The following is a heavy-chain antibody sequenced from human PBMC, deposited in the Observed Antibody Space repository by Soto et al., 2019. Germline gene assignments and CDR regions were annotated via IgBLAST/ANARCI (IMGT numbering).Heavy chain of an antibody. CDR2: IIPILGIA. D-gene: IGHD6-19*01. J-gene: IGHJ2*01. CDR1: GGTLSSYT. Sequence: QVQLVQSGAEVKKPGSSVKVSCKASGGTLSSYTISWVRQAPGQGLEWMGRIIPILGIANYAQKFQGRVTITADKSTRTAYMELSSRRSEDTAVYYCARDSMYSSGWYYWYFDLGGRGTLVTVSS. CDR3: ARDSMYSSGWYYWYFDL. V-gene: IGHV1-69*08.